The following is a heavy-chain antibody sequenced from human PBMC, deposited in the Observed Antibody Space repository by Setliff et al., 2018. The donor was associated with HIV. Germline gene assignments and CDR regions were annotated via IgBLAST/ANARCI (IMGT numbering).Heavy chain of an antibody. D-gene: IGHD6-19*01. V-gene: IGHV3-23*01. J-gene: IGHJ5*02. Sequence: TGGSLRLSCAASGFTFSDSAMSWVRQAPGKGLEWVSALSPNGVSTFHADSVKGRFTISRDNSENTLYLQMNSLRADDTAIYYCASGQWLGSLGHHWGQGTLITVSS. CDR3: ASGQWLGSLGHH. CDR2: LSPNGVST. CDR1: GFTFSDSA.